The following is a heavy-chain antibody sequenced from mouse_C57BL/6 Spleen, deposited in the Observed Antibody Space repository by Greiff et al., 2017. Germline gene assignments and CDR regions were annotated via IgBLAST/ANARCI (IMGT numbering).Heavy chain of an antibody. V-gene: IGHV1-78*01. CDR2: IYPRDGST. Sequence: QVQLQQSDAELVKPGASVKISCKASGYTFTDYSIHWMKQRPEQGLEWIGYIYPRDGSTNYNEKFKGKATLTADKSSSTAYMQLNSLTSEDSAVYFCARAPYYYAMDYWGQGTSVTVSS. CDR1: GYTFTDYS. CDR3: ARAPYYYAMDY. J-gene: IGHJ4*01.